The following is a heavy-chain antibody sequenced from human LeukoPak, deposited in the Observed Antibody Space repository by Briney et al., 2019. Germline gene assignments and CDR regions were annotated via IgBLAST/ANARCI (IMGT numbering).Heavy chain of an antibody. CDR2: IKQDGSEK. V-gene: IGHV3-7*03. CDR1: GFTFSSYW. J-gene: IGHJ3*02. Sequence: SGGSLRLSCAASGFTFSSYWMSWVRQAPGKGLEWVANIKQDGSEKYYVDSVKGRFTISRDNAKNSLYLQMNSLRAEDTAVYYCARKYYDSSAYTPDAFDIWGQGTMVTVSS. D-gene: IGHD3-22*01. CDR3: ARKYYDSSAYTPDAFDI.